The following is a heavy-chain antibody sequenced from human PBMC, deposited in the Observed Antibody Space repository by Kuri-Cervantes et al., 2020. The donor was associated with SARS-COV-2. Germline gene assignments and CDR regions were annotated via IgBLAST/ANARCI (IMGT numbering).Heavy chain of an antibody. V-gene: IGHV3-30*18. J-gene: IGHJ4*02. CDR3: AKGYSGSYTAHMKTHRAFDY. CDR1: GCTFSTYA. CDR2: ISYDGSNK. Sequence: GESLKISCAASGCTFSTYAMHWVRQAPGKGLEWVAIISYDGSNKYYADSVKGRFTISRDNSKNTLYLQMNSLRAEDTAVYYCAKGYSGSYTAHMKTHRAFDYWGQGTLVTVSS. D-gene: IGHD1-26*01.